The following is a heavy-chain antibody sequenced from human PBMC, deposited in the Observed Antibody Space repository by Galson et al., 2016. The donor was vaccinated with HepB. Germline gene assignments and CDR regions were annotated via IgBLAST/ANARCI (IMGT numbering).Heavy chain of an antibody. J-gene: IGHJ6*02. CDR1: EFTFSNYA. Sequence: SLRLSCAGSEFTFSNYAMNWVRQAPGKGLEWLSDSYADGRTYYAESVRGRFTIYRDNSKNTLFLQMNNLSAEDSSVEYCARGPGFRNSMNVWGQGTMVTVSS. CDR3: ARGPGFRNSMNV. V-gene: IGHV3-53*01. CDR2: SYADGRT.